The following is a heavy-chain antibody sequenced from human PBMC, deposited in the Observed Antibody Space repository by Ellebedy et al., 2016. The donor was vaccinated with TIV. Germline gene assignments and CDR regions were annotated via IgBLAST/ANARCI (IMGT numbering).Heavy chain of an antibody. D-gene: IGHD3-22*01. Sequence: GGSLRLXXAASGFTFSSYGMHWVRQAPGKGLEWVAVIWYDGSNKYYADSVKGRFTIARDNSKNTLYLQMNSLRAEDTAVYYCARDLYSSGYYGLAGFDYWGQGTLVTVSS. J-gene: IGHJ4*02. V-gene: IGHV3-33*01. CDR2: IWYDGSNK. CDR3: ARDLYSSGYYGLAGFDY. CDR1: GFTFSSYG.